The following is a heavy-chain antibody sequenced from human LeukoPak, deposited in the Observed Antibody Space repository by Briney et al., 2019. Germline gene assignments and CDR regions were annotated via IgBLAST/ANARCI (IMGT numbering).Heavy chain of an antibody. J-gene: IGHJ4*02. CDR2: IRYDGSNT. CDR3: AKVKTDILIPDS. Sequence: GGSLSPAWPVAGFTSRLFGMQWVRQAAGKGLEWVSFIRYDGSNTYHADSVKGRFTISRDNSKNTLYLQMNSLPSEDTAVYYCAKVKTDILIPDSWGQGTLVTVSS. CDR1: GFTSRLFG. V-gene: IGHV3-30*02. D-gene: IGHD2-21*02.